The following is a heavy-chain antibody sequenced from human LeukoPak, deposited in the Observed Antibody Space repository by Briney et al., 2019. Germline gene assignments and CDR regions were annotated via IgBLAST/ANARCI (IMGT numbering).Heavy chain of an antibody. J-gene: IGHJ4*02. CDR3: ASLQLKGDYFDY. CDR2: IYYSGST. D-gene: IGHD5-18*01. V-gene: IGHV4-59*01. CDR1: GGSISSYY. Sequence: SETLSLTCTVSGGSISSYYWSWIRQPPGKGLEWIGYIYYSGSTNYNPSPKSRVTISVDTSKNQFSLKLSSVTAADTAVYYCASLQLKGDYFDYWGQGTLVTVSS.